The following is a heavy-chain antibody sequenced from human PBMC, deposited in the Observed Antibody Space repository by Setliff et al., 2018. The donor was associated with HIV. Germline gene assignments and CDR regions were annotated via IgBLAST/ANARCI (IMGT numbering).Heavy chain of an antibody. D-gene: IGHD3-16*02. CDR3: ARVQTVIPPSFDH. CDR1: GYNYITFG. J-gene: IGHJ4*02. V-gene: IGHV1-46*01. Sequence: ASVKVSCKASGYNYITFGISWVRQAPGQGLEWLGTLNPNGGSTTYAQKFQGRVTMTRDTATSTVYMELRSLRSEDTAVYYCARVQTVIPPSFDHWGQGTLVTVSS. CDR2: LNPNGGST.